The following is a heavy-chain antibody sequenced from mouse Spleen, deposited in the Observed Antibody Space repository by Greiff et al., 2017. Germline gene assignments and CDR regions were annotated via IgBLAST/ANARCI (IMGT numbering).Heavy chain of an antibody. CDR1: GYTFTGYW. CDR3: ARRTTYGSSYGWYFDV. D-gene: IGHD1-1*01. J-gene: IGHJ1*03. V-gene: IGHV1-9*01. CDR2: ILPGSGST. Sequence: VQLQQSGAELMKPGASVKLSCKATGYTFTGYWIEWVKQRPGHGLEWIGEILPGSGSTNYNEKFKGKATFTADTSSNTAYMQLSSLTTEDSAIYYCARRTTYGSSYGWYFDVWGTGTTVTVSS.